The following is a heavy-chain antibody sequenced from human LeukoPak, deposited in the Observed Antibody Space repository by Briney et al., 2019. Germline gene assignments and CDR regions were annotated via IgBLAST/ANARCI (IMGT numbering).Heavy chain of an antibody. D-gene: IGHD3-22*01. Sequence: PSETLSLTYTVSGGSMSTYYWSWLRQPPGKGLECIGYISYSGSTNYNPSLKSRVTISVDTSKSQFSLRLSSVTAADTAVYYCARIPSSGFYYGAFDIWGRGTMVTVSS. V-gene: IGHV4-59*01. CDR1: GGSMSTYY. CDR3: ARIPSSGFYYGAFDI. J-gene: IGHJ3*02. CDR2: ISYSGST.